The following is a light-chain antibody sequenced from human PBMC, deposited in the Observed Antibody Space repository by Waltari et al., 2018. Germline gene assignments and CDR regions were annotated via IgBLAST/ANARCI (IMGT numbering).Light chain of an antibody. Sequence: QSVLTQTPSASGTLGQRVPISFSGIRSTIGSTNVNRYQHLPGPAPKLLIYSNNQRPSGVPDRFSGSKSGTSASLAISGLQSEDEADYYCAAWDDSLNGPVFGGGTKLTVL. CDR3: AAWDDSLNGPV. J-gene: IGLJ2*01. CDR1: RSTIGSTN. CDR2: SNN. V-gene: IGLV1-44*01.